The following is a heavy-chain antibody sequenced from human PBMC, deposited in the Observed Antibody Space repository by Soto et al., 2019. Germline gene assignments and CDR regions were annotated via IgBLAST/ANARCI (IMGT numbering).Heavy chain of an antibody. J-gene: IGHJ6*02. Sequence: ASVKVSCKASGYTFTSYGISWVRQAPGQGLEWMGWISAYNGNTNYAQKLQGRVTMTTDTSTSTAYMELRSLRSDDTAVYYCARNDYGSGSYYKGYYYYGMDVWGQGTTVTVSS. V-gene: IGHV1-18*01. CDR2: ISAYNGNT. CDR3: ARNDYGSGSYYKGYYYYGMDV. D-gene: IGHD3-10*01. CDR1: GYTFTSYG.